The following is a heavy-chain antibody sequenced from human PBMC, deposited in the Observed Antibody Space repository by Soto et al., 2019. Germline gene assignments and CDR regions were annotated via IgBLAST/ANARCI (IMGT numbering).Heavy chain of an antibody. CDR2: ISSRSYTI. CDR1: GFSFSTYS. Sequence: EVQLVESGGGLVQPGGSLRLSCAASGFSFSTYSMNWVRQAPGKGLEWVSYISSRSYTIYYVDSVKGRFTISRDNAKNSLYLQMNSLRDEDTAVYYCARGGSSSDNGMDVWGQGTTVPVSS. V-gene: IGHV3-48*02. J-gene: IGHJ6*02. D-gene: IGHD6-6*01. CDR3: ARGGSSSDNGMDV.